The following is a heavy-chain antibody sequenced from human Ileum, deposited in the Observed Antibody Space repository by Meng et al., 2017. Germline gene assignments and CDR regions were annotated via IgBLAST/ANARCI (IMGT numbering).Heavy chain of an antibody. D-gene: IGHD3-10*01. CDR2: ISQSGTT. Sequence: QVQLQESGPGLVKPSGTLSLTCAVSGGSISNGKWWSWVRQPPGKGLEWIGEISQSGTTNYYPSLNSRVSISLDKANNHLSLTLTSVTAADTAVYYCATYGSGFTPPLDPWGQGILVRLL. CDR3: ATYGSGFTPPLDP. V-gene: IGHV4-4*02. CDR1: GGSISNGKW. J-gene: IGHJ5*02.